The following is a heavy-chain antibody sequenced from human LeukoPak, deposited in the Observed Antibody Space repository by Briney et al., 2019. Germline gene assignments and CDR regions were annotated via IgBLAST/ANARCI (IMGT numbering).Heavy chain of an antibody. CDR3: ARGLSSTNCYGICPLAQFDY. D-gene: IGHD2-2*01. J-gene: IGHJ4*02. CDR2: INPNSGGT. CDR1: GYTFTGYY. V-gene: IGHV1-2*02. Sequence: ASVKVSCKASGYTFTGYYMHWVRQAPGQGLEWMGWINPNSGGTNYAQKFQGRVTMTRDTSISTAYMELSRLRSEDTAVYYCARGLSSTNCYGICPLAQFDYWGQGILVTVSS.